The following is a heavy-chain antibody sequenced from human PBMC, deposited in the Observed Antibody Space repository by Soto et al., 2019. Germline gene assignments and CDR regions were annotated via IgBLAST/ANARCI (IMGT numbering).Heavy chain of an antibody. CDR3: ARDGGRHSGGIDY. V-gene: IGHV1-69*01. CDR2: IIPIFGTA. J-gene: IGHJ4*02. Sequence: QVQLVQSGAEVKKPGSSVKVSCKASGGTFSSYSINWVRQAPGQGLEWMGEIIPIFGTANYAQKFQGRVTITADESTSTAYMELSSLRSEDAAVYYCARDGGRHSGGIDYLGQGPLVTVPS. CDR1: GGTFSSYS. D-gene: IGHD1-26*01.